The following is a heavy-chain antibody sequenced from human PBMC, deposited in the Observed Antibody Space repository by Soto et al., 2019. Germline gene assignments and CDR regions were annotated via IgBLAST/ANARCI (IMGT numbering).Heavy chain of an antibody. CDR1: GFTFSSYS. Sequence: GGSLRLSCAASGFTFSSYSMNWVRQAPGKGLEWVSYISSSSSTIYYADSVKGRFTISRDNAKNSLYLQMNSLRAEDTAVYYCARVGYCSGGSCYTFDYWGQGTLVTVSS. J-gene: IGHJ4*02. CDR3: ARVGYCSGGSCYTFDY. V-gene: IGHV3-48*01. D-gene: IGHD2-15*01. CDR2: ISSSSSTI.